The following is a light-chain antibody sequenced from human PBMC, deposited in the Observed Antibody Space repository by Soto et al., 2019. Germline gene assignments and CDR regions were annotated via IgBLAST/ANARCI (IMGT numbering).Light chain of an antibody. CDR2: EVS. Sequence: QSALTQPASVSGSPGQSITISCNGTSSDVGGYNYVSWYQQHPGKAPKLMIYEVSNRPSGVSNRFSGSKSGNTASLTISGLQAEDVADYYCCSYAGSYYVFGTGTKLTVL. CDR1: SSDVGGYNY. J-gene: IGLJ1*01. V-gene: IGLV2-14*01. CDR3: CSYAGSYYV.